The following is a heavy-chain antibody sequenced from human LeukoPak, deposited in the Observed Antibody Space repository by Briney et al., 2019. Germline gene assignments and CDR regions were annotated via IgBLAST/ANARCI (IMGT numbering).Heavy chain of an antibody. CDR2: IIPIFGTA. D-gene: IGHD3-22*01. V-gene: IGHV1-69*05. CDR3: ARGGYYYDSSGYKDAFDI. J-gene: IGHJ3*02. Sequence: VASVKVSCKASGGTFSSYAISWVRQAPGQGLEWMGGIIPIFGTANYAQKFQGRVTMTTDTSTSTAYMELRSLRSDDTAVYYCARGGYYYDSSGYKDAFDIWGQGTMVTVSS. CDR1: GGTFSSYA.